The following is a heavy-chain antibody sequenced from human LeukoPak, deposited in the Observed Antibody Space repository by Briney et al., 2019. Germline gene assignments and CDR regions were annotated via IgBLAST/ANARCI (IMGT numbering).Heavy chain of an antibody. CDR1: GFTFSSYN. CDR3: ARGRVSPDV. V-gene: IGHV3-48*04. J-gene: IGHJ6*04. CDR2: ISSSSSTI. Sequence: GGSLRLSCAASGFTFSSYNMNWVRQAPGKGLEWVSYISSSSSTIYYADSVKGRFTISRDNAKNSLHLQMNSLRGEDTAVYYCARGRVSPDVWGKGTTVTVSS.